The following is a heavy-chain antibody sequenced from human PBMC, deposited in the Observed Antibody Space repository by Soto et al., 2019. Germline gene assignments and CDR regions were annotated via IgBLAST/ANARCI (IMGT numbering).Heavy chain of an antibody. CDR3: AKTLPNSEQLVPIYYYYYMDV. CDR1: GFTFSSYA. D-gene: IGHD6-13*01. Sequence: GGSLRLSCAASGFTFSSYAMSWVRQAPGKGLEWVSAISGSGGSTYYADSVKGRFTISRDNSKNTLYLQMNSLRAEDTAVYYCAKTLPNSEQLVPIYYYYYMDVWGKGTTVTVSS. CDR2: ISGSGGST. V-gene: IGHV3-23*01. J-gene: IGHJ6*03.